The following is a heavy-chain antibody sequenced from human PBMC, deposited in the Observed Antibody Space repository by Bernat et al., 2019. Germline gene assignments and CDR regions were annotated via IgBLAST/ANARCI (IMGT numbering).Heavy chain of an antibody. J-gene: IGHJ4*02. CDR1: GFTFSSYA. CDR2: IKSKTDGGTT. V-gene: IGHV3-15*01. D-gene: IGHD1-26*01. CDR3: TTVWQWELVRPSDY. Sequence: EVQLLESGGGLVQPGGSLRLSCAASGFTFSSYAMSWVRQAPGKGLEWVGRIKSKTDGGTTDYAAPVKGRFTISRDDSKNTLYLQMNSLKTEDTAVYYCTTVWQWELVRPSDYWGQGTLVTVSS.